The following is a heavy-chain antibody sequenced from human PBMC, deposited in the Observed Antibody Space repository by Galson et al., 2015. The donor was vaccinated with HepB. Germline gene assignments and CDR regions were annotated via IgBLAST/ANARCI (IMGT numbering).Heavy chain of an antibody. CDR1: GFTFSSYA. D-gene: IGHD3-22*01. Sequence: SLRLSCAASGFTFSSYAMSWVRQAPGKGLEWVSAISGSGGSTYYADSVKGRFTISRDNSKSTLYLQMNSLRAEDTAVYHCAKCFVGYYYDSCGYYFDYWGQGTLVTVSS. CDR2: ISGSGGST. V-gene: IGHV3-23*01. CDR3: AKCFVGYYYDSCGYYFDY. J-gene: IGHJ4*02.